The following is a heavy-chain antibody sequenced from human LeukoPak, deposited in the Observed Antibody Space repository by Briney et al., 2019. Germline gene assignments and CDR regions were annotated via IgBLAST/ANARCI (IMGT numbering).Heavy chain of an antibody. CDR2: ITYDGSNK. J-gene: IGHJ4*02. Sequence: GFSLRLSCAASGFTFSSYAMHWVRQDPGTGLEWVAVITYDGSNKYYADSVKGRFTISRDNSKNTLYLQMNSLRAEDTAVYYCARGMTPGIAAANPFDYWGQGTLVTVSS. CDR3: ARGMTPGIAAANPFDY. CDR1: GFTFSSYA. V-gene: IGHV3-30-3*01. D-gene: IGHD6-13*01.